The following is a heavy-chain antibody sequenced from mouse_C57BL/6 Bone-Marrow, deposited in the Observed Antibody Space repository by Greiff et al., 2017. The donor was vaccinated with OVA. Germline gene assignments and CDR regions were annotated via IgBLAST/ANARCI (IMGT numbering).Heavy chain of an antibody. Sequence: QVQLQQSGAELARPGASVKLSCKASGYTFTSYGISWVKQRTGQGLEWIGEIYPRSGNTYYNEKFKGKATLTADKSSSTAYMELRSLTSEDSAVYFCARGGGLLIPVYWYFDVWGTGTTVTVSS. CDR3: ARGGGLLIPVYWYFDV. CDR2: IYPRSGNT. J-gene: IGHJ1*03. V-gene: IGHV1-81*01. D-gene: IGHD2-3*01. CDR1: GYTFTSYG.